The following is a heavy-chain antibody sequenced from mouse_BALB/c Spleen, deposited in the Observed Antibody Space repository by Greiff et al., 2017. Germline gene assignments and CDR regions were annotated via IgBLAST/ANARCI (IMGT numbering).Heavy chain of an antibody. J-gene: IGHJ3*01. CDR1: GYSITSDYA. D-gene: IGHD1-2*01. CDR2: ISYSGST. V-gene: IGHV3-2*02. CDR3: ARGGYVD. Sequence: EVKLMESGPGLVKPSQSLSLTCTVTGYSITSDYAWNWIRQFPGNKLEWMGYISYSGSTSYNPSLKSRISITRDTSKNQFFLQLNSVTTEDTATYYCARGGYVDWGQGTLVTVSA.